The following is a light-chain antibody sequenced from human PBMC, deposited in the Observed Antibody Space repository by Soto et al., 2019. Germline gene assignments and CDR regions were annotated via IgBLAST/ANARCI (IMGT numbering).Light chain of an antibody. J-gene: IGLJ1*01. V-gene: IGLV2-14*01. Sequence: QTVLTQPASVSGSPGQSITISCTGTSSDVGGYNSVSWYRQDPGKAPKLIIYDVTNRPSGVSNRFSGSKSGNTASLTISGLQAEDEADYHCSSFTSSITYVFGTGTKLTVL. CDR3: SSFTSSITYV. CDR2: DVT. CDR1: SSDVGGYNS.